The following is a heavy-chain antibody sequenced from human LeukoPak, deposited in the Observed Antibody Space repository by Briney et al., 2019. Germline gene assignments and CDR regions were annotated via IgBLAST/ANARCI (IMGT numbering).Heavy chain of an antibody. V-gene: IGHV1-69*05. D-gene: IGHD3-10*01. J-gene: IGHJ4*02. CDR2: IIPIFTTA. CDR3: ARDRISGFYYGYPYYFDS. CDR1: GGTFSSYA. Sequence: EASVKVSCKASGGTFSSYAINWVRQAPGQGLEWMGRIIPIFTTANYAQKFQGRATITTDESTTTAYIELGSLRSEDTAVYYCARDRISGFYYGYPYYFDSWGQGTLVTVSS.